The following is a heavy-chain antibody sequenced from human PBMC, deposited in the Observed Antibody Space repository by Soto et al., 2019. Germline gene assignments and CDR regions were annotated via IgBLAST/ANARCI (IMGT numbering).Heavy chain of an antibody. CDR3: ARKVLGSTSVAYRWYLDV. CDR2: ISGGGGRA. CDR1: GFTFINYA. V-gene: IGHV3-23*01. Sequence: EVQLLESGGGLVQPGGSLRLSCVGSGFTFINYAMNWVRQTPGKGLEWVSTISGGGGRAFDADSVKGRFTISRDYSKNTVNMQMNRLRAVNTAVNYCARKVLGSTSVAYRWYLDVWGRGTMVTVSS. D-gene: IGHD2-2*01. J-gene: IGHJ2*01.